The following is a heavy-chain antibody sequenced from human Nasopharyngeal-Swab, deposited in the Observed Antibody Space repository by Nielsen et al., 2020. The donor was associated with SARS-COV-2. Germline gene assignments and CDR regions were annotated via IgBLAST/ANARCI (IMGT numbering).Heavy chain of an antibody. CDR1: GGTFSSYA. Sequence: SVKVSCKASGGTFSSYAISRVRQAPGQGLEWMGGIIPIFGTANYAQKFQGRVTITADESTSTAYMELSSLRSEDTAVYYCARDAKAAADYFDYWGQGTLVTVSS. V-gene: IGHV1-69*13. J-gene: IGHJ4*02. CDR3: ARDAKAAADYFDY. CDR2: IIPIFGTA. D-gene: IGHD6-13*01.